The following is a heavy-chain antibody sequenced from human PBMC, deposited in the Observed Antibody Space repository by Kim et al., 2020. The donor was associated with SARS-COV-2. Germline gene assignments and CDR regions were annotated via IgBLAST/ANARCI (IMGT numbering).Heavy chain of an antibody. CDR2: IYYSGST. D-gene: IGHD3-16*01. J-gene: IGHJ4*02. CDR1: GGSISSSSYY. Sequence: SETLSLTCTVSGGSISSSSYYWGWIRQPPGKGLEWIGSIYYSGSTYYNPSLKSRVTISVDTSKNQFSLKLSSVTAADTAVYYCARLTGLGPKTYRPLYYFDYWGQGTLVTVSS. CDR3: ARLTGLGPKTYRPLYYFDY. V-gene: IGHV4-39*01.